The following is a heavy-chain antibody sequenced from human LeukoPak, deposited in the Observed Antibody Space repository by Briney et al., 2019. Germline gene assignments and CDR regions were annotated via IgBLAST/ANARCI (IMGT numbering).Heavy chain of an antibody. CDR2: INHSGST. D-gene: IGHD3-10*01. J-gene: IGHJ4*02. CDR3: ARKRPRSPITMVRGVLDY. V-gene: IGHV4-34*01. CDR1: GGSFSGYY. Sequence: SETLSLTCAVYGGSFSGYYWSWIRQPPGKGLEWIGEINHSGSTNYNPSLKSRVTISVDTSKNQFSPKLSSVTAADTAVYYCARKRPRSPITMVRGVLDYWGQGTLVTVSS.